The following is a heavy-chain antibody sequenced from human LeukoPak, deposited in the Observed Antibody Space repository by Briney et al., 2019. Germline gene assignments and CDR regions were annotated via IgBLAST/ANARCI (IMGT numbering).Heavy chain of an antibody. J-gene: IGHJ4*02. CDR2: IKADGGEK. CDR1: GFTFSSYW. V-gene: IGHV3-7*01. CDR3: ARGGAARPDF. D-gene: IGHD6-6*01. Sequence: GGSLRLSCAASGFTFSSYWMHWFRQTPGKGLEWVAKIKADGGEKDHVASVEGRFTISRDNAKNSLYLQMNSLRVEDTAVYYCARGGAARPDFWGQGTLVTVSS.